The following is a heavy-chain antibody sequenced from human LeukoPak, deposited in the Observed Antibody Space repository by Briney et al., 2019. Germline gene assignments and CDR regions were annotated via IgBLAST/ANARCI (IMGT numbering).Heavy chain of an antibody. D-gene: IGHD3-22*01. CDR1: GFTFSNYW. V-gene: IGHV3-74*01. CDR2: INGDGSST. J-gene: IGHJ6*02. Sequence: SGGSLRLSCAASGFTFSNYWIHWVRQAREKGLVWVSRINGDGSSTVYADSVKGRFTISRDNAKNTLYLQMNSLRAEDTAVYYCASGYYDSSGYYRGYAMDVWGQGTTVTVSS. CDR3: ASGYYDSSGYYRGYAMDV.